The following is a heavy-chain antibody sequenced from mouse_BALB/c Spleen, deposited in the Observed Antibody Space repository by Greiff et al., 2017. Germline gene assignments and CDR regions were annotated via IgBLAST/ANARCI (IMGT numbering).Heavy chain of an antibody. V-gene: IGHV3-2*02. D-gene: IGHD2-4*01. CDR3: ARFYYDYGAY. J-gene: IGHJ3*01. Sequence: VQLQQSGPGLVKPSQSLSLTCTVTGYSITSDYAWNWIRQFPGNKLEWMGYISYSGSTSYNPSLKSRISITRDTSKNQFFLQLNSVTTEDTATYYCARFYYDYGAYWGQGTLVTVSA. CDR1: GYSITSDYA. CDR2: ISYSGST.